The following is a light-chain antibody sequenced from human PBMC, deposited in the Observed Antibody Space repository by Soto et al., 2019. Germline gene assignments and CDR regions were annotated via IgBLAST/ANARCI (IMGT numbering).Light chain of an antibody. CDR2: LEGSGSY. Sequence: QPVLTQSSSASASLGSSVKLTCTLSSGHSSCIIAWHQQQPGKAPRYSMKLEGSGSYNKGSGVPDRFSGSSSGADRYLTISNLQSEDEADYYCETWDSNTHVFGTGTKVTVL. J-gene: IGLJ1*01. CDR1: SGHSSCI. V-gene: IGLV4-60*03. CDR3: ETWDSNTHV.